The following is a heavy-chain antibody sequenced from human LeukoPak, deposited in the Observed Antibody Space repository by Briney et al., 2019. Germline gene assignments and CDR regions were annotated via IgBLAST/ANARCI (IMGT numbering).Heavy chain of an antibody. CDR2: TYYRSKWYN. V-gene: IGHV6-1*01. CDR1: GDSVSSNSAA. D-gene: IGHD3-22*01. CDR3: ARDLYYYDSSGYYGVYFDY. Sequence: SQTLSLTCAISGDSVSSNSAAWNWIRQSPSRGLEWLGRTYYRSKWYNDYAVSVKSRITINPDTSKNQFSLQLNSVTPEDTAVYYCARDLYYYDSSGYYGVYFDYWGQGTLVTVS. J-gene: IGHJ4*02.